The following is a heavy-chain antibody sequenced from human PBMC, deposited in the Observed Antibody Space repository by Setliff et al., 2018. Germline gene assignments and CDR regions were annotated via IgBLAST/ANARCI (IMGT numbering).Heavy chain of an antibody. Sequence: GESLKISCTASGLHFRSFAMHWVRQSPGEGLEWVAAISYSGSDTYYADSVKGRFSISXXXSRDTLXXXXXXXRXEXXXXXYCAKVITAIGYPPFDSWGQGVLVTASS. D-gene: IGHD3-16*02. J-gene: IGHJ4*02. V-gene: IGHV3-30*04. CDR1: GLHFRSFA. CDR2: ISYSGSDT. CDR3: AKVITAIGYPPFDS.